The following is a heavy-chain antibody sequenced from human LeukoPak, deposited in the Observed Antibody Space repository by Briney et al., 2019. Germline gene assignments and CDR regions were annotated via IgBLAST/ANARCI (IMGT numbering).Heavy chain of an antibody. CDR1: GFTFSSYA. CDR3: AKDQGYYYFDY. CDR2: ISYDGSNK. V-gene: IGHV3-30*18. D-gene: IGHD1-1*01. J-gene: IGHJ4*02. Sequence: GGSLRLSCAASGFTFSSYAMSWVRQAPGKGLEWVAVISYDGSNKYYADSVKGRLTISRDNSKNTLYLQMNSLRAEDTAVYYCAKDQGYYYFDYWGQGTLVTVSS.